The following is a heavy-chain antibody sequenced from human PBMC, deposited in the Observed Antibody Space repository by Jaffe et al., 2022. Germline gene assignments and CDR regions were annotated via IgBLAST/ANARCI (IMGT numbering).Heavy chain of an antibody. V-gene: IGHV4-61*02. CDR3: ARDSLRYFDWLLLNQYYYYYMDV. CDR1: GGSISSGSYY. D-gene: IGHD3-9*01. J-gene: IGHJ6*03. CDR2: IYTSGST. Sequence: QVQLQESGPGLVKPSQTLSLTCTVSGGSISSGSYYWSWIRQPAGKGLEWIGRIYTSGSTNYNPSLKSRVTISVDTSKNQFSLKLSSVTAADTAVYYCARDSLRYFDWLLLNQYYYYYMDVWGKGTTVTVSS.